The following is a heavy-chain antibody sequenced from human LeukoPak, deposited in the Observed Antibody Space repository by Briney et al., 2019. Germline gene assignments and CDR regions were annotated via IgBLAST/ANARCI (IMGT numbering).Heavy chain of an antibody. CDR2: IYYSGST. Sequence: SETLSLTCTVSGGSISSYYWSWIRQPPGKGLEWIGYIYYSGSTNYNPSLKSRVTISVDTSKNQFSLKLSSVTAADTAVYYCAREGYCSSTSCQHDYWGQGTLVTISS. D-gene: IGHD2-2*01. CDR3: AREGYCSSTSCQHDY. V-gene: IGHV4-59*01. CDR1: GGSISSYY. J-gene: IGHJ4*02.